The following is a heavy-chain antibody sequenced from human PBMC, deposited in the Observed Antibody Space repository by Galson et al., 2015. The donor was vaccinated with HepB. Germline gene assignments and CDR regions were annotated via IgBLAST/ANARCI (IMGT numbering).Heavy chain of an antibody. CDR2: ISYDGSTK. CDR3: AKDMRDGYPLEFDY. D-gene: IGHD5-24*01. J-gene: IGHJ4*02. CDR1: GFIFNKYG. V-gene: IGHV3-30*18. Sequence: CAASGFIFNKYGMHWVRQAPGRGLEWVAVISYDGSTKYYGGSVEGRFTISRDNSENTLYLQMNTMRAEDTAVYYCAKDMRDGYPLEFDYWGQGTLVIVSS.